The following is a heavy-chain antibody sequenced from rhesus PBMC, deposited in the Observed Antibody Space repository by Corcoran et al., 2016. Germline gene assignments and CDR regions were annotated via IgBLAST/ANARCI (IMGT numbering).Heavy chain of an antibody. J-gene: IGHJ4*01. CDR2: ISSDGTKK. V-gene: IGHV3-54*02. Sequence: EVQLVESGGGLVQPGGSLRLSCAASGFTFNTYGLHWVRQAPGEGLDWVAVISSDGTKKSCADSVKDRFSVSRDNSKNVLYLQINNLKLDDTALYYCTRFDYWGRGVLVTVSS. CDR1: GFTFNTYG. CDR3: TRFDY.